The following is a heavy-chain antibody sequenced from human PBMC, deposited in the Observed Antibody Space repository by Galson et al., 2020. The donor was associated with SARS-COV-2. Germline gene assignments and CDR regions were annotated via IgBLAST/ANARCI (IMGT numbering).Heavy chain of an antibody. V-gene: IGHV4-30-4*01. CDR2: IYYSGST. Sequence: SQTLSLTCTVSGGSISSGDYYWSWIRQPPGKGLEWIGYIYYSGSTYYNPSLKSRVTISVDTSKNQFSLKLSSVTAADTAVYYCARAKRITIFGVVNWFDPWGQGTLVTGSS. J-gene: IGHJ5*02. CDR1: GGSISSGDYY. CDR3: ARAKRITIFGVVNWFDP. D-gene: IGHD3-3*01.